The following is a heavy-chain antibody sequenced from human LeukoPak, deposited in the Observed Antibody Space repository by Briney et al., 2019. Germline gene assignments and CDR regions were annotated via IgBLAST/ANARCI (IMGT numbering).Heavy chain of an antibody. CDR3: AKTIGYGSGNDQVGG. CDR2: IKQDGSEK. CDR1: GFTFSTYW. J-gene: IGHJ4*02. V-gene: IGHV3-7*01. Sequence: GGSLRLSCAASGFTFSTYWMSWVRQAPGKGLEWVANIKQDGSEKYYLDSVTGRFTISRDNGKNSLYLQMNSLRVEDTALYYCAKTIGYGSGNDQVGGWGQGTLVTVSS. D-gene: IGHD3-10*01.